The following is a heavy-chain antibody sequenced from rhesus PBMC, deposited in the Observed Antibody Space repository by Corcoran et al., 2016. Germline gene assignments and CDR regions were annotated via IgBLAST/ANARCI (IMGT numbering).Heavy chain of an antibody. CDR1: GSTFTDYY. Sequence: QVPLVQSGAEVKTPGSSVKVSCKASGSTFTDYYMHLVRQAPGQGLEWMGEIHPKTGGTNYAQKFKGRVTMTRDTSTSTAYMELSSLRSEDTAVYYCVAGTKNRFDVWGPGVLVTVSS. D-gene: IGHD1-14*01. CDR3: VAGTKNRFDV. V-gene: IGHV1-138*01. J-gene: IGHJ5-1*01. CDR2: IHPKTGGT.